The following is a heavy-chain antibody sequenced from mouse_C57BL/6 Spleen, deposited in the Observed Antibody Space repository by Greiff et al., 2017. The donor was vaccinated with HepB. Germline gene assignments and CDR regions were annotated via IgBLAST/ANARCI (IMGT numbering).Heavy chain of an antibody. CDR1: GYTFTSYW. CDR2: IHPNSGST. CDR3: AREDGNSFAY. D-gene: IGHD2-1*01. Sequence: QVQLQQPGAELVKPGASVKLSCKASGYTFTSYWMHWVKQRPGQGLEWIGMIHPNSGSTNYNEKFKSKATLTVDKSSSTAYMQLSSLTSEASAVYYCAREDGNSFAYWGQGTLVTVSA. J-gene: IGHJ3*01. V-gene: IGHV1-64*01.